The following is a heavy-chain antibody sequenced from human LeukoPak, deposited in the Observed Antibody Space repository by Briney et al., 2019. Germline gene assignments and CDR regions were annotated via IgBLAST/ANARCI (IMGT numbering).Heavy chain of an antibody. D-gene: IGHD2-2*01. J-gene: IGHJ6*03. CDR3: AKDAVDIVVVPAAHDAYYYYMDV. CDR2: IRYDGSNK. Sequence: GGSLRLSCAASGFTFSSYGMHWVRQAPGKGLEWVAFIRYDGSNKYYADSVKGRFTISRDNSKNTLYLQMNSLRAEDTAVYYCAKDAVDIVVVPAAHDAYYYYMDVWGKGTTVTVSS. CDR1: GFTFSSYG. V-gene: IGHV3-30*02.